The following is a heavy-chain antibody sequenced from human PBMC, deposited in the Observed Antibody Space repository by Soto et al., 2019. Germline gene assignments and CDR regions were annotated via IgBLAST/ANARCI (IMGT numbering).Heavy chain of an antibody. D-gene: IGHD4-17*01. CDR3: ARFRRVPNDYGDSVQTFDY. CDR1: GFTFSSYW. Sequence: PGGSLRLSCAASGFTFSSYWMSWVRQAPGKGLEGVANIQQDGSEKYYVDSVKGRFTISRDYAKNSLYLQMNSLRAEDTAVYYCARFRRVPNDYGDSVQTFDYWGQGTLVTVSS. V-gene: IGHV3-7*01. J-gene: IGHJ4*02. CDR2: IQQDGSEK.